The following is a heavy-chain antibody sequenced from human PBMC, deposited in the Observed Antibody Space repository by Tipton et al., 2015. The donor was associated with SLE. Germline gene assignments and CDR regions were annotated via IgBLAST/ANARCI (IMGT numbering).Heavy chain of an antibody. CDR2: INHSGST. V-gene: IGHV4-34*01. CDR3: ARNGNYCLEH. J-gene: IGHJ1*01. Sequence: TLSLTCAVYGGSFSDYYWSWIRQPPGKGLEWIGEINHSGSTNYNPSLKSRVTISRDMSKNQFSLNLNSVTAADTAIYYCARNGNYCLEHWGRGTLVTISS. CDR1: GGSFSDYY. D-gene: IGHD1-26*01.